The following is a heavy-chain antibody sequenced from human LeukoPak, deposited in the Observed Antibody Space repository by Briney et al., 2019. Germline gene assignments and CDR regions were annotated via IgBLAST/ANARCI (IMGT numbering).Heavy chain of an antibody. V-gene: IGHV1-69*06. CDR3: ASYGYSGYANFDY. D-gene: IGHD5-12*01. CDR1: VGTFSSYA. Sequence: TSVKVSCKASVGTFSSYAISWVRQAPGQGLEWMGGIIPIFGTANYAQKFQCRVTTTADKSTSTAYMELSSLRSEDTAVYYCASYGYSGYANFDYWGQGTLVTVSA. J-gene: IGHJ4*02. CDR2: IIPIFGTA.